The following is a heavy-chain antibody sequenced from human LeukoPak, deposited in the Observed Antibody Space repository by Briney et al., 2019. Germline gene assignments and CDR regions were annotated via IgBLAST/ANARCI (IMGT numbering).Heavy chain of an antibody. CDR3: AREGGYPPYYFDY. J-gene: IGHJ4*02. CDR2: VSNSGST. CDR1: GGSISSSSYY. V-gene: IGHV4-61*05. Sequence: SETLSLTCTVSGGSISSSSYYWGWIRQPPGKGLEWIGYVSNSGSTNSNPSLKSRLTISADTSKNQFSLKMSSVTAADTAVYYCAREGGYPPYYFDYWGQGTLVTVSS. D-gene: IGHD1-26*01.